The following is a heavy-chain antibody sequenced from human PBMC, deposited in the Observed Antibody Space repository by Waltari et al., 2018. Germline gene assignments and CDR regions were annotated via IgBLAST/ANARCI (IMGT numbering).Heavy chain of an antibody. Sequence: EVRRVESGGGVLGPGGSLRLSCGDFGFTFLNTGMTWVRQVPGRGLEWVSGINWNGGRTRYTDSVKGRFTISRDNAKNSLYLQMNSLRAEDTALYYCVRGSTGTIFDYWGQGTLVTVSS. CDR1: GFTFLNTG. J-gene: IGHJ4*02. CDR2: INWNGGRT. V-gene: IGHV3-20*04. CDR3: VRGSTGTIFDY. D-gene: IGHD1-7*01.